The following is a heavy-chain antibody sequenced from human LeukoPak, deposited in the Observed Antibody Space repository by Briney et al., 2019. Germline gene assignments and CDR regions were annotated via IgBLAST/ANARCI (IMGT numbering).Heavy chain of an antibody. J-gene: IGHJ5*02. V-gene: IGHV3-48*04. CDR3: ARGGNWFDP. D-gene: IGHD3-16*01. CDR2: ISSSGGTI. Sequence: GGSLRLSCAASGFTFSSYSMNWVRQAPGKGLEWVSSISSSGGTISYADSVKGRFTISRDNAKNALYLQVNSLRAEDTANYYCARGGNWFDPWGQGTLVTVSS. CDR1: GFTFSSYS.